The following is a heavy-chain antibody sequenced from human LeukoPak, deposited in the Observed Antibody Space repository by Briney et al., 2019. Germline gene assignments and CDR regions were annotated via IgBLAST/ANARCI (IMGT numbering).Heavy chain of an antibody. CDR3: VRDHSGWSLDP. CDR1: GFTFSSYE. D-gene: IGHD6-19*01. J-gene: IGHJ5*02. V-gene: IGHV3-48*03. Sequence: GGSLRPSCAASGFTFSSYEMNWVRQAPGKGLEWISYISDSGTTINYADSVKGRFTISRDNAKNSLYLQMSSLRAEDTAVYYCVRDHSGWSLDPWGQGTLVTVSS. CDR2: ISDSGTTI.